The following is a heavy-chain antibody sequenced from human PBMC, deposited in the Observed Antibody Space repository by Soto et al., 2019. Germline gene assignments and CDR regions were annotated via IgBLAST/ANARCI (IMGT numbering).Heavy chain of an antibody. J-gene: IGHJ4*02. Sequence: ASVKVSCKASGGIFSSYAIIWVRQAPGQGLEWMGGIIPIFGTANYAQKFQGRVTITADESTNTAYMELSSLRSEDTAVYYCARPPFYFDTSYSGYWGQGTLVTVSS. CDR1: GGIFSSYA. CDR3: ARPPFYFDTSYSGY. CDR2: IIPIFGTA. V-gene: IGHV1-69*13. D-gene: IGHD3-22*01.